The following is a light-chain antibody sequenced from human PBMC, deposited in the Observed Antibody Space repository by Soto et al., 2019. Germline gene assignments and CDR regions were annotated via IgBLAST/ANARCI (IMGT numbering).Light chain of an antibody. Sequence: QSVLTQPPSASGTPGQRVTISCSGSNSDIGSSFVYWYHQVPGTAPKLLIYRNDQRPSGVPDRFSGSKSGTSASLAISGLRSEDEADYYCAAWHGSLSGWVFGGGTKVTVL. CDR1: NSDIGSSF. V-gene: IGLV1-47*01. J-gene: IGLJ3*02. CDR2: RND. CDR3: AAWHGSLSGWV.